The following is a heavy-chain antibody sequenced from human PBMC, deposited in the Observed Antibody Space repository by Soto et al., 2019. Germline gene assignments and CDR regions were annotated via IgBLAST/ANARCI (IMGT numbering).Heavy chain of an antibody. V-gene: IGHV1-18*01. CDR2: ISAYNGNT. Sequence: ASVKVSCKASGYTFTSYGISWVRQAPGQGLEWMGWISAYNGNTNYAQKLQGRVTMTTDTSTSTAYMELRSLRSDDTAVYYCARDWPGYCTNGVCSGIDYWGQGTLVTVSS. CDR1: GYTFTSYG. D-gene: IGHD2-8*01. CDR3: ARDWPGYCTNGVCSGIDY. J-gene: IGHJ4*02.